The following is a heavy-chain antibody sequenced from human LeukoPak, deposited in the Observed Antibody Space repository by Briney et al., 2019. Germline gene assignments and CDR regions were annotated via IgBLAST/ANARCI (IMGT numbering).Heavy chain of an antibody. CDR3: ARRDGTTGASYYFDY. J-gene: IGHJ4*02. V-gene: IGHV5-51*01. CDR2: IYPGDSDT. Sequence: GESLKISCKGSRYSFASYWIGWVRQMPGKGLEWMGIIYPGDSDTRYSPSFQGQVTISADKSISTAYLQWSSLKASDTAVYYCARRDGTTGASYYFDYWGQGTLVTVSS. D-gene: IGHD1-1*01. CDR1: RYSFASYW.